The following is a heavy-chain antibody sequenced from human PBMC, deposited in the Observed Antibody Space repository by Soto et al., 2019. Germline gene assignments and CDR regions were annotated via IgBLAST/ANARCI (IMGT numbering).Heavy chain of an antibody. V-gene: IGHV3-23*01. J-gene: IGHJ5*02. CDR2: ISASGV. CDR3: ARLTSS. CDR1: GFTFSISA. Sequence: GGSLRLSCAASGFTFSISAMSWVRQAPGKGLEWVSTISASGVYYTDSVKGRFTISRDNSKNTLYLQMNSLRVEDTAIYYCARLTSSWGQGALVTVSS.